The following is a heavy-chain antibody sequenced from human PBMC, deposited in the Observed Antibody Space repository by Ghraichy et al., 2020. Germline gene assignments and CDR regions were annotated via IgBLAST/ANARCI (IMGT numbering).Heavy chain of an antibody. CDR1: GGPFSGYY. CDR2: INHDGST. V-gene: IGHV4-34*01. CDR3: ATLGGGLATPTAWATVYFFDY. D-gene: IGHD3-16*01. Sequence: GSLRLSCAVYGGPFSGYYWSWIRQPPGKGLEWIGQINHDGSTDYNPSLKSRVTISLDRSQNQFSLRLSSVTAADTAIYYCATLGGGLATPTAWATVYFFDYWGQGALVTVSS. J-gene: IGHJ4*02.